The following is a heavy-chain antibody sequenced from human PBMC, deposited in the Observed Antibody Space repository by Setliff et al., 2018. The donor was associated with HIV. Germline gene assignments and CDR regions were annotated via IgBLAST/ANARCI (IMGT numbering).Heavy chain of an antibody. D-gene: IGHD3-10*01. CDR3: VRRRGYYGSWASSAFDF. V-gene: IGHV4-34*01. Sequence: PSETLSLTCAVYGASFSNYFWTWIRQSPGKGLEWIGEINHSGSTNYNPSLKSRVTISVDTSKNQFSLRLNSVTAADTAVYFCVRRRGYYGSWASSAFDFWGQGTMVTVS. J-gene: IGHJ3*01. CDR2: INHSGST. CDR1: GASFSNYF.